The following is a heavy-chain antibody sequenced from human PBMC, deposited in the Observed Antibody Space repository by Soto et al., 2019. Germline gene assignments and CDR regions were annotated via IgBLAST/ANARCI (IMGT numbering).Heavy chain of an antibody. V-gene: IGHV4-31*03. D-gene: IGHD3-22*01. CDR3: ARSPYDSSGYYAHFDY. CDR2: IYYSGST. CDR1: GVSISSGGYY. J-gene: IGHJ4*02. Sequence: SETLSLTCTVSGVSISSGGYYWSWIRQHPGKGLEWIGYIYYSGSTYYNPSLKSRVTISVDTSKNQFSLKLSSVTAADTAVYYCARSPYDSSGYYAHFDYWGQGTLVTVSS.